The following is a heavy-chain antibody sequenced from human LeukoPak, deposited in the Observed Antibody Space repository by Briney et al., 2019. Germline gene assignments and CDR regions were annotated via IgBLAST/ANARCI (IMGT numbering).Heavy chain of an antibody. Sequence: GGSLRLSCAASGFTFRSYATSWVRQAPGKGLEWVSGISGSGGSTYYADSAKGRFTISRDNSKNALYLQMNSLRAEDTAVYYCASYDSSGYYQYFDYWGQGTLVTVSS. D-gene: IGHD3-22*01. V-gene: IGHV3-23*01. J-gene: IGHJ4*02. CDR2: ISGSGGST. CDR1: GFTFRSYA. CDR3: ASYDSSGYYQYFDY.